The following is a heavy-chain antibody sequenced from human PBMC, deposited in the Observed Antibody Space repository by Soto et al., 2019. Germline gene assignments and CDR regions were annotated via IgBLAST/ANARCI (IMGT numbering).Heavy chain of an antibody. CDR3: ARRLEISSFWYGGGMYYFDF. D-gene: IGHD6-13*01. J-gene: IGHJ4*02. CDR2: INPNSGGT. CDR1: GYTFTGYY. Sequence: GASVKVSCKASGYTFTGYYMHWVRQAPGQGLEWMGWINPNSGGTNYAQKFQGRVTMTRDTSISTTYMELSRLRSDDTAVYYCARRLEISSFWYGGGMYYFDFWGQGTLVTVSS. V-gene: IGHV1-2*02.